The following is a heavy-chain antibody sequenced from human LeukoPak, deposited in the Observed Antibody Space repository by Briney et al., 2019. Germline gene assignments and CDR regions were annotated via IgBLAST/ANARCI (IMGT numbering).Heavy chain of an antibody. CDR2: IYYSGNT. J-gene: IGHJ4*02. Sequence: PSQTLSLTCTVSGASITSGGYHWNWIRQHPGKDLEWIGKIYYSGNTYYSPSLKRRLTISIDTSKNQFSLKLSSVTAADTAVYYCASAYNYNYAFDYWGQGAPVTVSS. D-gene: IGHD3-16*01. V-gene: IGHV4-31*03. CDR3: ASAYNYNYAFDY. CDR1: GASITSGGYH.